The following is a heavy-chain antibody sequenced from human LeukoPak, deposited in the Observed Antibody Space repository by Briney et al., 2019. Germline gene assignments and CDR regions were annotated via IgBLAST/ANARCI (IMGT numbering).Heavy chain of an antibody. V-gene: IGHV4-61*02. CDR1: GDSISSSSYY. J-gene: IGHJ4*02. CDR3: ARYEAVAGVFDY. Sequence: PSETLSLTCTVSGDSISSSSYYWNCIRQPAGKGLEWTGRIYTSGSTNYNPFLKSRVTMSVDTSKNQFSLKLSSVTAADTAVYYCARYEAVAGVFDYWGQGTLVTVSS. CDR2: IYTSGST. D-gene: IGHD6-19*01.